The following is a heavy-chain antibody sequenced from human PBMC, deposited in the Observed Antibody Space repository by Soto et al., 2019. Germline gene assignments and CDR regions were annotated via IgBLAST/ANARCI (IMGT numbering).Heavy chain of an antibody. CDR3: AKYRPSYFDY. J-gene: IGHJ4*02. CDR2: ISYDGSNK. Sequence: GALRLSCAASGFTFSSYGMHWVRQAPGKGLEWVAVISYDGSNKYYADSVKGRFTISRDNSKNTLYLQMNSLRAEDTAVYYCAKYRPSYFDYWGQGTLVTVSS. V-gene: IGHV3-30*18. CDR1: GFTFSSYG.